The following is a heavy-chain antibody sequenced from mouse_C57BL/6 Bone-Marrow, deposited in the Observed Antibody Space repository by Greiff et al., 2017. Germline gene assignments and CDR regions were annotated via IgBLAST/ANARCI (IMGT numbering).Heavy chain of an antibody. V-gene: IGHV1-81*01. CDR3: ARFHYYYGSSYDEY. J-gene: IGHJ2*01. CDR2: IYPRSGNT. Sequence: QVQLQQSGAELARPGASVKLSCKASGYTYTSYGISWVKQRTGQGLEWIGEIYPRSGNTYYNEKFKGKATLTADKSSSTAYMELRSLTSEDSAVYFCARFHYYYGSSYDEYWGQGTTLTVSS. CDR1: GYTYTSYG. D-gene: IGHD1-1*01.